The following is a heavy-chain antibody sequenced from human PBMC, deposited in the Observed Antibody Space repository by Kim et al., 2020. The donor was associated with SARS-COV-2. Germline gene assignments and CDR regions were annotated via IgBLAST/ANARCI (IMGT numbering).Heavy chain of an antibody. CDR1: GFTFSSYV. CDR3: AKDPGSSWYGGYFQH. Sequence: GGSLRLSCAASGFTFSSYVMSWVRQAPGKGLEWVSVIYAGGRNTYYADSVKGRFTISRDNSKNALYLQMNSLRAEDTAVYYCAKDPGSSWYGGYFQHWGQGTLVTVSS. CDR2: IYAGGRNT. D-gene: IGHD6-13*01. J-gene: IGHJ1*01. V-gene: IGHV3-23*03.